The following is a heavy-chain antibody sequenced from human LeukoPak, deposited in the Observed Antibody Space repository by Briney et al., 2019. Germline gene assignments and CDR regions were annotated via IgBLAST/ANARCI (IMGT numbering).Heavy chain of an antibody. V-gene: IGHV3-30-3*01. Sequence: GRSLRLSCAASAFTFSSYAMHWVRQAPGKGLEWVAVISYGGSNKYYADSVKGRFTISRDNSKNTLYLQMNSLRAEDTAVYYCAKGHYGSGSYYYIDYWGQGTLVTVSS. CDR3: AKGHYGSGSYYYIDY. CDR2: ISYGGSNK. J-gene: IGHJ4*02. D-gene: IGHD3-10*01. CDR1: AFTFSSYA.